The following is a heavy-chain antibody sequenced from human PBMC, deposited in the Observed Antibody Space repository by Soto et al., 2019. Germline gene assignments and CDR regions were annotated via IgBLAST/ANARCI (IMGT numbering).Heavy chain of an antibody. J-gene: IGHJ3*02. CDR3: ARRTAAADDAFDI. D-gene: IGHD6-13*01. Sequence: ASVKVSCKASGYTFTSYDINWVRQATGQGLEWMGWMNPNSGNTGYAQKFQGRVTMTRNTSISTAYMELSGLRSEDTAVYYCARRTAAADDAFDIWGQGTMVTVSS. V-gene: IGHV1-8*01. CDR1: GYTFTSYD. CDR2: MNPNSGNT.